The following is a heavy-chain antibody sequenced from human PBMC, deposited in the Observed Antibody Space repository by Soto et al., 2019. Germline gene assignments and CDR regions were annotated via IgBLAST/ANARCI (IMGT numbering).Heavy chain of an antibody. Sequence: SVKVSCKASGGTFSSYTISWVRQAPGQGLEWMGRIIPILGIANYAQKFQGRVTITADKSTSTAYMELSSLRSEDTAVYYCARGSDQSGPKYYYYMDVWGKGTTVTVSS. D-gene: IGHD1-26*01. V-gene: IGHV1-69*02. CDR3: ARGSDQSGPKYYYYMDV. CDR1: GGTFSSYT. J-gene: IGHJ6*03. CDR2: IIPILGIA.